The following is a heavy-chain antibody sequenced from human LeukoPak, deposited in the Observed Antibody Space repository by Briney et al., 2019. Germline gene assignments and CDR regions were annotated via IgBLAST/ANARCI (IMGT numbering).Heavy chain of an antibody. V-gene: IGHV3-30*18. CDR1: GFTFSSYG. D-gene: IGHD3-16*01. CDR2: ISYDGSNK. J-gene: IGHJ4*02. CDR3: AKEFGGEKPGWLPAY. Sequence: PGGSLRLSCAASGFTFSSYGMHWVRQAPGKGLEWVAVISYDGSNKYYADSVKGRFTISRDNSKNMLYLQMNSLRAEDTAVYYCAKEFGGEKPGWLPAYWGQGTLVTVSS.